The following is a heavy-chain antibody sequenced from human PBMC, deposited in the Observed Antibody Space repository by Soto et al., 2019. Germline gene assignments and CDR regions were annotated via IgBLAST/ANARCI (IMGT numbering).Heavy chain of an antibody. V-gene: IGHV4-31*03. J-gene: IGHJ4*02. CDR1: GGSISSGGYY. CDR3: AREGDMFTLGGVIVSRYFDY. D-gene: IGHD3-16*02. CDR2: IYYSGST. Sequence: PSETLSLTCTVSGGSISSGGYYWSWIRQHPGKGLEWIGYIYYSGSTYYNPSLKSRVTISVDTSKNQFSLKLSSVTAADTAVYYCAREGDMFTLGGVIVSRYFDYWGQGTLVTVSS.